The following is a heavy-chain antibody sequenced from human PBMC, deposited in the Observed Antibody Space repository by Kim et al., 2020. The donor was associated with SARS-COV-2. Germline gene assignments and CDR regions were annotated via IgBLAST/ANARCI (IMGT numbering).Heavy chain of an antibody. Sequence: GFHQKVKGRVTRTRDTSISTAYMELSSLRSEDTAVYYCARAIRNQLLSEYWGQGTLVTVSS. V-gene: IGHV1-8*01. J-gene: IGHJ4*02. CDR3: ARAIRNQLLSEY. D-gene: IGHD2-2*01.